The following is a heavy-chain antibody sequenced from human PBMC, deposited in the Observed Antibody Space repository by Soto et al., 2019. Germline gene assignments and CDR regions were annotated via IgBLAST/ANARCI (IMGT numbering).Heavy chain of an antibody. CDR1: GYTFTSYY. CDR2: INPSGGSK. CDR3: AREFRRSYYFDY. D-gene: IGHD2-15*01. J-gene: IGHJ4*02. Sequence: ASVNVPCKASGYTFTSYYMHWVRQAPGQGLEWMGIINPSGGSKSYAQKFQGTVTMTRETATITVYMELSILRSEDTAVYYCAREFRRSYYFDYWGQGTLVTVSS. V-gene: IGHV1-46*03.